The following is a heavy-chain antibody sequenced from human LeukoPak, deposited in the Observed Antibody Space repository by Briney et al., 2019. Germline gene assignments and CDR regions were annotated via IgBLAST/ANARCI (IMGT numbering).Heavy chain of an antibody. CDR3: AREGVAGLYYFDY. Sequence: SETLSLTCAVYGGSFSGYYWSWIRQPAGKGLEWIGRIYTTGRTNYNPSLRSRVTMSIDTSKNQFSMRLSSVTAADTAVYYCAREGVAGLYYFDYWGQGTLVTVSS. CDR1: GGSFSGYY. D-gene: IGHD6-19*01. V-gene: IGHV4-4*07. J-gene: IGHJ4*02. CDR2: IYTTGRT.